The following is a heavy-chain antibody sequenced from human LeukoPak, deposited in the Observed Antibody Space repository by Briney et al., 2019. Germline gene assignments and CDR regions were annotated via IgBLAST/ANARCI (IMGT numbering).Heavy chain of an antibody. CDR3: ATGLYNWNGIDY. J-gene: IGHJ4*02. D-gene: IGHD1-20*01. CDR2: INPYNGDT. Sequence: ASVKVSCKASGYSFSDYYMNWVRQAPGQGLEWMGWINPYNGDTKYADDFQGRVTMTRNTSISTAYMELSSLRSEDTAVYYCATGLYNWNGIDYWGQGTLVTVSS. CDR1: GYSFSDYY. V-gene: IGHV1-2*07.